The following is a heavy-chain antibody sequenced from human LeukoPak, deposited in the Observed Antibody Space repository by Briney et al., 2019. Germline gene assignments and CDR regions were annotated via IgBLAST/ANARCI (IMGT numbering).Heavy chain of an antibody. J-gene: IGHJ4*02. Sequence: GGSLRLSCAASGFNISDHYMSWIRQAPGRGLEWVSYISNRGFSKYYADSVKRRFTISRDNTKNSLYLEMQSLRVEDTAVYYCARNKRRFDQWGEGTVVTVSS. V-gene: IGHV3-11*01. CDR2: ISNRGFSK. CDR3: ARNKRRFDQ. CDR1: GFNISDHY.